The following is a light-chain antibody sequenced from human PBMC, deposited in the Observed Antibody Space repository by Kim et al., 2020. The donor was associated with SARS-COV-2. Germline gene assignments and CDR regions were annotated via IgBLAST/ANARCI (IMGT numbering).Light chain of an antibody. V-gene: IGKV2-24*01. CDR2: QIS. Sequence: DIVLTQTPLFSPVTLGQSASISCRSSQSLLHKNGGTYLSWLHQRPGQPPRLLIYQISNRVSGVPDRFSGSGAGTDFTLEISKVEAEDVGIYYCMQATQYRTFGQGTKVDIK. CDR3: MQATQYRT. J-gene: IGKJ1*01. CDR1: QSLLHKNGGTY.